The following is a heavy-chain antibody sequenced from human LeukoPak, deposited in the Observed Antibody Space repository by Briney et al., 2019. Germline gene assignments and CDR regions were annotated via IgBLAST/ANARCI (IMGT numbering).Heavy chain of an antibody. Sequence: GGSLRLSCAASGFTFSNALMSWVHQAPGKGREWVGRIKSKTDGGTVDYAAPVKGRFIISRDDSKNTLYLQMNSLKSEDTAVYYCTAPPPGYYGFDWGQGTLVTVSS. J-gene: IGHJ4*02. V-gene: IGHV3-15*05. CDR1: GFTFSNAL. CDR2: IKSKTDGGTV. D-gene: IGHD5-12*01. CDR3: TAPPPGYYGFD.